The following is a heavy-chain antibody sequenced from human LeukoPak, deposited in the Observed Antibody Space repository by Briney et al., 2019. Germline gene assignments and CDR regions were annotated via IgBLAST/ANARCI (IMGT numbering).Heavy chain of an antibody. CDR3: AKDSGGGACAFDH. Sequence: GGSLRLSCAASGFTVSNKYMTWVRQAPGKGLEWVSLIYSDGRTYYADSVKGRLTISRDNSKNTLYLQMNSLRDEDTAVYYCAKDSGGGACAFDHWGQGTLVTVSS. J-gene: IGHJ4*02. CDR2: IYSDGRT. D-gene: IGHD1-26*01. CDR1: GFTVSNKY. V-gene: IGHV3-53*05.